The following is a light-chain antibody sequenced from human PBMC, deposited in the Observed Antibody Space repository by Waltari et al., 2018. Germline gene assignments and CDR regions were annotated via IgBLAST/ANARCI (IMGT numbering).Light chain of an antibody. CDR1: QDISNY. Sequence: DIQMTQSPSSLSASVGDRVTITCQASQDISNYLNWYQQKAGNAPKLLIYDASNLETGDPSRFSGGGSGTHFTFTISSLQPEDIATYYCQHYDNLPPPSYTFGQGTKLEIK. CDR3: QHYDNLPPPSYT. J-gene: IGKJ2*01. CDR2: DAS. V-gene: IGKV1-33*01.